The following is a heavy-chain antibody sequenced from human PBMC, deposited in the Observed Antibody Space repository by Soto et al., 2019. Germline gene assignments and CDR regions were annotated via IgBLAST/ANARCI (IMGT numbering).Heavy chain of an antibody. J-gene: IGHJ2*01. CDR1: GGTFTDYT. D-gene: IGHD1-26*01. CDR3: AKKLGPSAFDL. Sequence: QVQLVQSGAEVKKPGSSVKVSCKASGGTFTDYTITWVRQAPGQGLEWMGRIIPVLDLSNYAQKFPGRVTITADKSTTTSSMELSGLTSEATAVYYCAKKLGPSAFDLWGRGTLVTVSS. CDR2: IIPVLDLS. V-gene: IGHV1-69*02.